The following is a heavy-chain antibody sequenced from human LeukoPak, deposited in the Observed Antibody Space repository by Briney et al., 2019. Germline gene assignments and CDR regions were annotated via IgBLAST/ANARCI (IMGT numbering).Heavy chain of an antibody. J-gene: IGHJ4*02. D-gene: IGHD3-10*01. CDR1: GFTFSSYE. Sequence: GGSLRLSCAASGFTFSSYEMNWVRQAPGKGLEWVSYISSSGSTIYYADSVKGRFTISRDNAKNSLYLQMNSLRAEDTAVYYCARVDYYGSGSYYIFDYWGQGTLVTVSS. CDR3: ARVDYYGSGSYYIFDY. V-gene: IGHV3-48*03. CDR2: ISSSGSTI.